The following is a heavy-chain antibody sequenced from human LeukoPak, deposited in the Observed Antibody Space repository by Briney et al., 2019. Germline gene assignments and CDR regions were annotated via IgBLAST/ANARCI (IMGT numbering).Heavy chain of an antibody. CDR1: GYSFTSYW. CDR2: IYPGDSDT. J-gene: IGHJ4*02. D-gene: IGHD3-10*01. CDR3: ALIGSGSYGPWYYFDY. V-gene: IGHV5-51*01. Sequence: GESLKISCKGSGYSFTSYWIGWVRQMPGKGLEWMGIIYPGDSDTRYSPTFQGQVTISADKSISTAYLQWSSLKASDTAMYYCALIGSGSYGPWYYFDYWGQGTLVTVSS.